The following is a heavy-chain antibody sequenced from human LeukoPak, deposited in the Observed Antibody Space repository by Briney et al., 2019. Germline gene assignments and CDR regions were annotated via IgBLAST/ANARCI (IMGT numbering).Heavy chain of an antibody. Sequence: ASVKVSCKVSGASLSETSIHWVRQTPGQWLEWMGGFDPEDGESIFAQSFQGRFSMTEDTSTDTAYMELRSLRLQDTAVYYCATADKWEPLDYWGQGTLVTVSS. V-gene: IGHV1-24*01. J-gene: IGHJ4*02. CDR2: FDPEDGES. CDR1: GASLSETS. D-gene: IGHD1-26*01. CDR3: ATADKWEPLDY.